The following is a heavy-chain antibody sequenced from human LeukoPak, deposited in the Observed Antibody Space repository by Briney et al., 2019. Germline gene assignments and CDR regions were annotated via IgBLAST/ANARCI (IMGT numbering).Heavy chain of an antibody. Sequence: GGSLRLSCAASGFTFTNYGMNWVRQAPGKGLEGVSYISSSSAIIYYADSLRGRFTISRDNAKSSLYLQMNSLRVEDMAVYYCARENPNHYVMDVWGQGTTVTVSS. J-gene: IGHJ6*02. CDR2: ISSSSAII. V-gene: IGHV3-48*04. CDR1: GFTFTNYG. CDR3: ARENPNHYVMDV.